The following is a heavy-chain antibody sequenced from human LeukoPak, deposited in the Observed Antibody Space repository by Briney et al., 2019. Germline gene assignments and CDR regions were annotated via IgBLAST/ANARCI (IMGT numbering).Heavy chain of an antibody. Sequence: ASVKVSCKASGYTFTGYYMHWVRQAPGRGLEWMGWINPNSGGTNYAQKFQGWVTMTRDTSISTAYMELSRLRSDDTAVYYCARGGVTMVRGVIILPYYYGMDVWGKGTTVTVSS. J-gene: IGHJ6*04. CDR1: GYTFTGYY. D-gene: IGHD3-10*01. V-gene: IGHV1-2*04. CDR3: ARGGVTMVRGVIILPYYYGMDV. CDR2: INPNSGGT.